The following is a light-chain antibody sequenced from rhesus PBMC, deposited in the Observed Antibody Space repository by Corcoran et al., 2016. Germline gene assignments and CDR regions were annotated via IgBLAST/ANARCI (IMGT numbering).Light chain of an antibody. CDR2: KAS. CDR3: QHGYGTPFT. Sequence: DIQMTQSPSSLSASVGDRVTITCRASENVNNYLNWYQQKPGKAPKLLIYKASTLQSGVPSRFIGSGSGTDYTLTISSLQPEDVATYYCQHGYGTPFTFGPGTKLDIK. CDR1: ENVNNY. J-gene: IGKJ3*01. V-gene: IGKV1-74*01.